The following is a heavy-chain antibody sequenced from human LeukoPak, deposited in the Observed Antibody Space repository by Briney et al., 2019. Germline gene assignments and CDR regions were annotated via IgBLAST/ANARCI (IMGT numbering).Heavy chain of an antibody. V-gene: IGHV4-59*08. Sequence: PSETLSLTCTVSGGSISSYYWSWIRQPPGKGLEWIGYIYYSESTNYNPSLKSRVTISVDTSKNQFSLKLSSVTAADTAVYYCARSSNTYNWNYVDRASHYYYGMDVWGQGTTVTVSS. J-gene: IGHJ6*02. CDR1: GGSISSYY. CDR3: ARSSNTYNWNYVDRASHYYYGMDV. CDR2: IYYSEST. D-gene: IGHD1-7*01.